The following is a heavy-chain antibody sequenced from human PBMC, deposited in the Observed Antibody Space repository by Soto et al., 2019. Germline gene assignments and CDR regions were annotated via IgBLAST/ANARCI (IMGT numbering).Heavy chain of an antibody. CDR3: AKPYGGYYDFWSDVFDI. Sequence: GGSLRLSCAASGFTFSSYAMSWVRQAPGKGLEWVSAISGSGGSTYYADSVKGRFTISRDNSKNTLYLQMNSLRAEDTAVYYCAKPYGGYYDFWSDVFDIWGQGTMVTVSS. CDR2: ISGSGGST. CDR1: GFTFSSYA. D-gene: IGHD3-3*01. V-gene: IGHV3-23*01. J-gene: IGHJ3*02.